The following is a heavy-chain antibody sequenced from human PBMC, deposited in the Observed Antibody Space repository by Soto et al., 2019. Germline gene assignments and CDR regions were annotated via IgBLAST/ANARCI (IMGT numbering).Heavy chain of an antibody. V-gene: IGHV1-69*01. CDR2: IMPIFGIA. D-gene: IGHD2-21*02. Sequence: AITGARKKPGQGLEWMGGIMPIFGIANYAQKFQGRVTITADESTSTAYMELSSLRSEDTAVYYCASPGVTALPDGFDMWGLGTIFSVSS. CDR3: ASPGVTALPDGFDM. J-gene: IGHJ3*02. CDR1: A.